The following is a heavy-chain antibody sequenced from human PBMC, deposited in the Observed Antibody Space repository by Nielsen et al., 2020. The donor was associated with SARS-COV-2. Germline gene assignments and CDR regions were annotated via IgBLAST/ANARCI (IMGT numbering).Heavy chain of an antibody. D-gene: IGHD3-9*01. J-gene: IGHJ5*02. V-gene: IGHV1-8*01. CDR3: ARELWTYYDILTGYYRLNRQNNWFDP. CDR2: MNPNSGNT. Sequence: ASVKVSCKASGYTFTSYDINWVRQATRQGLEWMGWMNPNSGNTGYAQKFQGRVTMTRNTSISTAYMELSSLRSEDTAVYYCARELWTYYDILTGYYRLNRQNNWFDPWGQGTLVTVSS. CDR1: GYTFTSYD.